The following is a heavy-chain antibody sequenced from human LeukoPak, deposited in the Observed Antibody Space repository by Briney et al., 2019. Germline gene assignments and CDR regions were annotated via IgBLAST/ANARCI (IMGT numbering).Heavy chain of an antibody. J-gene: IGHJ4*02. V-gene: IGHV3-11*06. CDR1: GFTFRDYY. Sequence: KAGGSLRLSCAASGFTFRDYYMSWIRQAPGKGLEWVSHISSSGYTNYADSMKGRFTISRDNAENSLYLQMNSLRAEDTAVYYCARHGGWNEYYFDCWGQGTLVTVSS. CDR3: ARHGGWNEYYFDC. CDR2: ISSSGYT. D-gene: IGHD1-1*01.